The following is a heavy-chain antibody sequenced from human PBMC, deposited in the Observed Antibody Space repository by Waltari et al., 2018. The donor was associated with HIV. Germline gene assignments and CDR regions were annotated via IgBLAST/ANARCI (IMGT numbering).Heavy chain of an antibody. CDR1: GFPFAVYA. CDR2: MSYDGRTK. CDR3: ARPRYASGSAMFYGMDV. Sequence: QVQLVESGGGVVQPGKSLRLSCAASGFPFAVYAMHWVRRAPGRGLGCVAVMSYDGRTKTFADSVTGRFTVSRDNSKNTLFLQMSSLKAEDSGGYYCARPRYASGSAMFYGMDVWGQGTTVTVSS. V-gene: IGHV3-30*14. J-gene: IGHJ6*02. D-gene: IGHD3-10*01.